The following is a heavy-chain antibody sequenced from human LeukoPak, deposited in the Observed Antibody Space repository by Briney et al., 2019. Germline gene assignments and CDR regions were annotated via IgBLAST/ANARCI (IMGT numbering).Heavy chain of an antibody. CDR3: VRHYVLHIVGPSY. D-gene: IGHD1-26*01. J-gene: IGHJ4*02. CDR2: IYYGETT. V-gene: IGHV4-39*01. Sequence: PSETLSLPCTVSGASISSSNFYWDRIRQSPGKGLEWIGNIYYGETTSYNPSFKSRVTISVDTSKNQFSLKVNSVTAADTAMYFCVRHYVLHIVGPSYWGQGILVTVSS. CDR1: GASISSSNFY.